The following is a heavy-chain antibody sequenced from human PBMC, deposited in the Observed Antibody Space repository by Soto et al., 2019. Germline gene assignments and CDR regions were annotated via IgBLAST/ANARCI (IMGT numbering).Heavy chain of an antibody. Sequence: GESLKISCKGSGYSFTSYWISWVRQMPGKGLEWMGRIDPSDSYTNYSPSFQGHVTISADKSISTAYLQWSSLKASDTAMYYCARTPLYYDILTGYFLDYWGQGTLVTVS. CDR1: GYSFTSYW. D-gene: IGHD3-9*01. J-gene: IGHJ4*02. V-gene: IGHV5-10-1*01. CDR2: IDPSDSYT. CDR3: ARTPLYYDILTGYFLDY.